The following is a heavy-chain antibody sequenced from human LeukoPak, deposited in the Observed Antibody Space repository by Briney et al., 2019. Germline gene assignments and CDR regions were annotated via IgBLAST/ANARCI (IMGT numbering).Heavy chain of an antibody. CDR3: AILVGAIPFDY. Sequence: GGSLRLSCAASGFTVSSNYMSWVRQAPGKGLEWVSVIHSGGSTYYADSVKGRFTISRDNSKNTLYLQMNSLRAEDTAVYYCAILVGAIPFDYWGQGTLVTVSS. V-gene: IGHV3-53*01. J-gene: IGHJ4*02. CDR1: GFTVSSNY. CDR2: IHSGGST. D-gene: IGHD1-26*01.